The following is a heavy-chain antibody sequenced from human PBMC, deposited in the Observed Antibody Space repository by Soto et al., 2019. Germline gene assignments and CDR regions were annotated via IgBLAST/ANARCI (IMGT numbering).Heavy chain of an antibody. D-gene: IGHD3-3*01. Sequence: QVQLQESGPGLVKPSETLSLTCTVSGGSISSYYWSWIRQPPGKGLEWIGYIYYSGSTNYNPSLKSRVTISVDTSKNQFSLKLSSVTAADTAVYYCARQGVNYDFWSGYYHSIYWYFDLWGRGTLVTVSS. J-gene: IGHJ2*01. CDR3: ARQGVNYDFWSGYYHSIYWYFDL. CDR1: GGSISSYY. CDR2: IYYSGST. V-gene: IGHV4-59*08.